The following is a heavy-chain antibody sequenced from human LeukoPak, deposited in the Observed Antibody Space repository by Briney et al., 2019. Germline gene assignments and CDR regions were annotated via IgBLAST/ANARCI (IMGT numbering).Heavy chain of an antibody. Sequence: PGGSLRLSCAASGFTFSSYWMSWVRQAPGKGLEWVASIKEDGSEKYYVDSVKGRVTISRDNAKNSLYLQMNSLRAEDTAVYYCVREGGNYYLREDYWGQGTLVTVSS. CDR3: VREGGNYYLREDY. CDR1: GFTFSSYW. J-gene: IGHJ4*02. V-gene: IGHV3-7*03. D-gene: IGHD1-26*01. CDR2: IKEDGSEK.